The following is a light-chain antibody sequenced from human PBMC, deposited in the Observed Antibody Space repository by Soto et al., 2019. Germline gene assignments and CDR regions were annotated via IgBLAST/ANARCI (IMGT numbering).Light chain of an antibody. J-gene: IGLJ2*01. CDR2: EVS. V-gene: IGLV2-8*01. Sequence: QSALTQPASVSGSPGQSITISCTGTSSDVGGYNYVSWYQQHPGKAPKLIIYEVSKRPSGVPDRFSGSKSGNTASLTVSGLQAEDEADYFCASYAGNNNFVLFGGGTQLTVL. CDR3: ASYAGNNNFVL. CDR1: SSDVGGYNY.